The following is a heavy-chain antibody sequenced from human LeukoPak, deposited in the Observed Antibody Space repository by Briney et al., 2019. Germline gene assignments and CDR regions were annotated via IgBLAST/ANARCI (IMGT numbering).Heavy chain of an antibody. Sequence: PSETLSLTCAVSGYSISSGYYWGWIRQPPGKGLEWIGSIYHSGSTYYNPSLKSRVTISVDTSKNQFSLKLSSVTAADTAVYYCVRRSRYCSSTSCYNWFDYWGQGTLVTVSS. D-gene: IGHD2-2*02. CDR1: GYSISSGYY. CDR2: IYHSGST. J-gene: IGHJ4*02. V-gene: IGHV4-38-2*01. CDR3: VRRSRYCSSTSCYNWFDY.